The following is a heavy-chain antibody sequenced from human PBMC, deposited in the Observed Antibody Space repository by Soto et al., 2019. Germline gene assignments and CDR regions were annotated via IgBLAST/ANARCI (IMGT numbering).Heavy chain of an antibody. CDR3: GRGGGNLFAS. J-gene: IGHJ4*02. CDR2: FYYSGST. CDR1: GGSISSYY. D-gene: IGHD5-12*01. Sequence: SETLSLTCTVSGGSISSYYWSWIQQPPGKGLEWIGYFYYSGSTNYNPSLKSRVTISVDTSKNQFSLKLSSVTAADTAVYYCGRGGGNLFASWGQGPLVPVPP. V-gene: IGHV4-59*01.